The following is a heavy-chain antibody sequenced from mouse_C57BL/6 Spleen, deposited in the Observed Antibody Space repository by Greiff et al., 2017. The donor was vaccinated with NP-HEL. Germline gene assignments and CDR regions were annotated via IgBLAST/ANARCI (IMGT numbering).Heavy chain of an antibody. CDR3: ARGAQATDY. J-gene: IGHJ2*01. CDR2: IYPGDGDT. V-gene: IGHV1-82*01. D-gene: IGHD3-2*02. CDR1: GYAFSSSW. Sequence: QVQLKESGPELVKPGASVKISCKASGYAFSSSWMNWVKQRPGKGLEWIGRIYPGDGDTNYNGKFKGKATLTADKSSSTAYMQLSSLTSEDSAVYFCARGAQATDYWGQGTTLTVSS.